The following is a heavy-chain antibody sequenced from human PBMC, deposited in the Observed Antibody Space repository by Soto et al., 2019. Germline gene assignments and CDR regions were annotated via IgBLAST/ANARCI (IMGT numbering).Heavy chain of an antibody. J-gene: IGHJ4*02. CDR1: GGSISSSNW. D-gene: IGHD3-3*01. Sequence: QVQLQESGPGLVKPSGTLSLTCAVSGGSISSSNWWSWVRQPPGKGLEWIGEIYHSGTTNYNPSLRSRVTMSLDKSKNQFSLKVTSVTAADTAVYYCARDGSGHPYYSDNWGQGTLVTVSS. V-gene: IGHV4-4*02. CDR2: IYHSGTT. CDR3: ARDGSGHPYYSDN.